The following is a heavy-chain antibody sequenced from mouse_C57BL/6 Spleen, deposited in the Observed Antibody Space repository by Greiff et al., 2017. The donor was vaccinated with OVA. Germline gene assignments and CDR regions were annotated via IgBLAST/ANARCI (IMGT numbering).Heavy chain of an antibody. CDR2: IRSKSNNYAT. V-gene: IGHV10-1*01. CDR1: GFSFNTYA. CDR3: VAYDYLW. Sequence: EVKLVESGGGLVQPKGSLKLSCAASGFSFNTYAMNWVRQAPGKGLEWVASIRSKSNNYATYYADSVKDRFTISRDDSESMLYLQMNNLKTEDTAMYYCVAYDYLWWGQGTLVTVSA. D-gene: IGHD2-4*01. J-gene: IGHJ3*02.